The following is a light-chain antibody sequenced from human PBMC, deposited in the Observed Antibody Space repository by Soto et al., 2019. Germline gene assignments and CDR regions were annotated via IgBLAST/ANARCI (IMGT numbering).Light chain of an antibody. CDR3: QQYDSSPVT. CDR1: QSVSSSF. J-gene: IGKJ4*01. Sequence: EIVLTQSPGTLSLSPGERATLSCRASQSVSSSFIAWYQQKPGQAPRLPIYGASSRATGIPDRFSASGSGTDFTLTISRLEPEDFAVYYCQQYDSSPVTFGGGTKVEIK. CDR2: GAS. V-gene: IGKV3-20*01.